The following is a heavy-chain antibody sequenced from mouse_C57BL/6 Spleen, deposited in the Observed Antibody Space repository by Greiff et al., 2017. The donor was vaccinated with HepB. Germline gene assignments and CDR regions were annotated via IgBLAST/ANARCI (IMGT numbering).Heavy chain of an antibody. J-gene: IGHJ2*01. CDR3: ARDYGSSSLDY. Sequence: VKLQQSGAELVKPGASVKLSCKASGYTFTSYWMHWVKQRPGQGLEWIGMIHPNSGSTNYNEKFKSKATLTVDKSSSTAYMQLSSLTSEDSAVYYCARDYGSSSLDYWGQGTTLTVSS. D-gene: IGHD1-1*01. CDR2: IHPNSGST. CDR1: GYTFTSYW. V-gene: IGHV1-64*01.